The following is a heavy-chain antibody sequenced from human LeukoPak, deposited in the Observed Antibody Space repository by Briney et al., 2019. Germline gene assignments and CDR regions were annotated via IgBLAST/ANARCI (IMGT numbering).Heavy chain of an antibody. J-gene: IGHJ3*02. V-gene: IGHV1-18*01. D-gene: IGHD6-6*01. Sequence: ASVKVSCKASGGTFTSYGISWVRQAPGQGLEWMGWISAYNGNTNYAQKLQGRVTMTTDTSTSTAYMELRSLRSDDTAVYYCAKTYSSSPGDAFDIWGQGTMVTVSS. CDR1: GGTFTSYG. CDR3: AKTYSSSPGDAFDI. CDR2: ISAYNGNT.